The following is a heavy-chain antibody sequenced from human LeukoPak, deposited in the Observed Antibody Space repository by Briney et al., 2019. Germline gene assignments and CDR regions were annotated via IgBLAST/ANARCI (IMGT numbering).Heavy chain of an antibody. CDR3: ARGTTTVTNWFDP. D-gene: IGHD4-11*01. CDR1: GYSISSGYY. J-gene: IGHJ5*02. Sequence: SETLSLTCTVSGYSISSGYYWGWIRQPPGKGLEWIGSIYHSGSTYYNPSLKSRVTISVDTSKNQFSLKLSSVTAADTAAYYCARGTTTVTNWFDPWGQGTLVTVSS. CDR2: IYHSGST. V-gene: IGHV4-38-2*02.